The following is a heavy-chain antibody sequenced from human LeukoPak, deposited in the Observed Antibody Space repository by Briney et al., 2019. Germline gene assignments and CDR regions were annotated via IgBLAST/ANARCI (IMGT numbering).Heavy chain of an antibody. CDR2: IRGNAANT. V-gene: IGHV3-23*01. CDR1: GFTFSSYA. J-gene: IGHJ4*02. D-gene: IGHD7-27*01. CDR3: ARGRLGNGAGHYYFDY. Sequence: GESLRLSCAASGFTFSSYAMNWVRQAPGKWLEWVSGIRGNAANTYYADSVKGRFAISRDTSNTVYLQMNSLRAEDTAVYFCARGRLGNGAGHYYFDYLGQGALVIVSS.